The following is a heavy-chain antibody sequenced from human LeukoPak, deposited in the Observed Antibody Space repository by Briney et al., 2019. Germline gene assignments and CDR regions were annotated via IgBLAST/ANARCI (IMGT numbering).Heavy chain of an antibody. D-gene: IGHD1-26*01. Sequence: GASVKVSCKASGGTFSSYAISWVRQAPGKGLEWVSAISGSGGSTYYADSVKGRFTISRDNSKNTLYLQMNSLRAEDTAVYYCAKGTVGATNVGDYFDYWGQGTLVTVSS. J-gene: IGHJ4*02. CDR3: AKGTVGATNVGDYFDY. V-gene: IGHV3-23*01. CDR1: GGTFSSYA. CDR2: ISGSGGST.